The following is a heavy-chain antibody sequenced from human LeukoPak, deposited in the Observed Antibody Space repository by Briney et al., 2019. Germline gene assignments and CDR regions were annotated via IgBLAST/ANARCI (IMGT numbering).Heavy chain of an antibody. Sequence: GGSLRLSCAASGFTSSTYWMSWVREAPGKGLEWVASIKQDGSETYYVDSVKGRFTLSRDNAKNSLYLQMNSLRADDTAVYYCARDRDSRWDFDLWGRGTLVTVSS. J-gene: IGHJ2*01. D-gene: IGHD3-22*01. V-gene: IGHV3-7*01. CDR2: IKQDGSET. CDR1: GFTSSTYW. CDR3: ARDRDSRWDFDL.